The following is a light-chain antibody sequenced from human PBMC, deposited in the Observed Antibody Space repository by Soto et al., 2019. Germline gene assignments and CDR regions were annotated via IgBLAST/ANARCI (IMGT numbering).Light chain of an antibody. CDR1: NSDIGSYNY. CDR2: DVT. V-gene: IGLV2-8*01. J-gene: IGLJ1*01. Sequence: QSVLTQPPSASVSPGQSFIISCTGSNSDIGSYNYVSWYQQHPGKPPKLIIYDVTERPSGVPDRFSGSKSGNTASLTVSGLQADDEADYYCSSYAGNNIRVFGTGTKVTVL. CDR3: SSYAGNNIRV.